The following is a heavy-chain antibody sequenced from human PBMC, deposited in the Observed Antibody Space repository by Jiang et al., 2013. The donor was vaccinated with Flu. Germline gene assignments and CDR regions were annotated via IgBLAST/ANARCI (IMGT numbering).Heavy chain of an antibody. Sequence: SQTLSLTCAISGDSVSSNSAAWNWIRQSPSRGLEWLGRTYYRSKWYNDYAVSVKSRITINPDTSKNQFSLQLNSVTPEDTAVYYCARGSEHIVVVTAIHEVLRYGMDVWGQGTTVTVSS. D-gene: IGHD2-21*02. J-gene: IGHJ6*02. CDR2: TYYRSKWYN. CDR3: ARGSEHIVVVTAIHEVLRYGMDV. V-gene: IGHV6-1*01. CDR1: GDSVSSNSAA.